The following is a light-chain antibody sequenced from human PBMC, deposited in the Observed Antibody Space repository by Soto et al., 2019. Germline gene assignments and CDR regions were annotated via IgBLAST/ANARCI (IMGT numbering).Light chain of an antibody. J-gene: IGKJ4*01. CDR1: QSVSSSY. CDR3: QQYGSSLSLT. CDR2: GAS. V-gene: IGKV3-20*01. Sequence: EIVLTQSPGTLSLSPGERATLSCRASQSVSSSYLAWYQQKPGQAPRLLIYGASSRATGNPDRFSGSGTGTDFNLTISRREPEDFAVYYCQQYGSSLSLTFGGGTKVEIK.